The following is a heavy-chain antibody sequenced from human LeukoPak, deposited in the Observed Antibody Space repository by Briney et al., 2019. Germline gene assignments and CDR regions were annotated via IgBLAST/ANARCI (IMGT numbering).Heavy chain of an antibody. V-gene: IGHV3-23*01. D-gene: IGHD4-17*01. CDR1: GFTFNNYA. CDR2: ISGGGETK. CDR3: ARDYADYVGYFFFDY. J-gene: IGHJ4*02. Sequence: GGSLRLSCAASGFTFNNYAMNWVRQAQGKGLEWFSSISGGGETKYYADSAKGRFTISRDNSKNTLYLQMNSLRPEDTAVYYCARDYADYVGYFFFDYWGQGTLVTVSS.